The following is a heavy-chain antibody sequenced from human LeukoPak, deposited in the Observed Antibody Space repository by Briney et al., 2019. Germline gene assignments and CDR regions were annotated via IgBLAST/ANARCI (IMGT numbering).Heavy chain of an antibody. V-gene: IGHV4-59*01. CDR2: IYYSGST. Sequence: GSLRLSCAASGFTFSSYSMNWVRQAPGKGLEWIGYIYYSGSTNYNPSLKSRVTISVDTSKNQFSLKLSSVTAADTAVYYCARSNYDILTGYEYWGQGTLVTVSS. CDR1: GFTFSSYS. J-gene: IGHJ4*02. CDR3: ARSNYDILTGYEY. D-gene: IGHD3-9*01.